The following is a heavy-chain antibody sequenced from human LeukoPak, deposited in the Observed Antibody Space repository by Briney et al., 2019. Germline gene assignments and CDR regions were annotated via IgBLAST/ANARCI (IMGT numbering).Heavy chain of an antibody. CDR2: INHSGST. Sequence: SETMSLTCAVYGGSFSGYYWSWIRQPPGKGLEWIGEINHSGSTNYNPSLKSRVNISLDKSKNHFSLRVNSVVAADTAIYYCARAPDTAIPYYYMDVWGKGTTVTVSS. CDR3: ARAPDTAIPYYYMDV. CDR1: GGSFSGYY. J-gene: IGHJ6*03. D-gene: IGHD5-18*01. V-gene: IGHV4-34*01.